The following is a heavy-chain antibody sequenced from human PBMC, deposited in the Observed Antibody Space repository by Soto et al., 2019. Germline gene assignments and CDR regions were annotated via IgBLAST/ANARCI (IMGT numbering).Heavy chain of an antibody. D-gene: IGHD3-9*01. CDR2: IYYSGST. CDR1: GGSIDNYY. J-gene: IGHJ5*02. CDR3: ARGWIRYFDWPPGFDP. Sequence: SETLSLTCTVSGGSIDNYYWSWIRQPPGKGLEWIGYIYYSGSTKYNPSLKSRVTISADTSKNQFFLKLSSVTAADTAVYYCARGWIRYFDWPPGFDPWGQGTRVTVSS. V-gene: IGHV4-59*01.